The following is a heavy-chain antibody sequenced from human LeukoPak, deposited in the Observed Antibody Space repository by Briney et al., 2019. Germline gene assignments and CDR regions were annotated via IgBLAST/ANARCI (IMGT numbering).Heavy chain of an antibody. Sequence: PGGSLRLSCAASGFSVSNNYMSWVRQAPGKGLEWVSAISGSGGSTYYADSVKGRFTISRDNSKNTLYLQMNSLRAEDTAVYYCARGELSLYPPLSYFDYWGQGTLVTVSS. J-gene: IGHJ4*02. CDR2: ISGSGGST. CDR1: GFSVSNNY. D-gene: IGHD3-16*02. CDR3: ARGELSLYPPLSYFDY. V-gene: IGHV3-23*01.